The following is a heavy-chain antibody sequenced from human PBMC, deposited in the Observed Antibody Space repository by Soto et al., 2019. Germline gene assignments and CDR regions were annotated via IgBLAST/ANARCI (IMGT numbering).Heavy chain of an antibody. CDR1: GYTFTSFY. CDR3: ARASGSRWASWLQFFYYYGMDV. Sequence: GASVKVSCKASGYTFTSFYMHWVRQAPGQGLEWMGIIKPSGGSTSYAPKFQGRVTMTRDTSTSTVYMELSRLRPEDTAVYYCARASGSRWASWLQFFYYYGMDVWGQGTTVTVSS. V-gene: IGHV1-46*01. D-gene: IGHD5-12*01. CDR2: IKPSGGST. J-gene: IGHJ6*02.